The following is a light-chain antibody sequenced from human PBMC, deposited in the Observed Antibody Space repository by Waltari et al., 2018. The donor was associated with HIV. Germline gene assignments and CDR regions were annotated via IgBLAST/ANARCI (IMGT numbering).Light chain of an antibody. V-gene: IGLV3-25*03. CDR2: KDS. J-gene: IGLJ3*02. Sequence: SYELTQPPSVSVSPGQTARITCSGDALPKQYAYWYQQKPGQAPVLVIYKDSERPSGSPERVSGSSSGTTVTWTISGGQAEDAADYDCESADSSGTYPWVFGGGTKLTVL. CDR3: ESADSSGTYPWV. CDR1: ALPKQY.